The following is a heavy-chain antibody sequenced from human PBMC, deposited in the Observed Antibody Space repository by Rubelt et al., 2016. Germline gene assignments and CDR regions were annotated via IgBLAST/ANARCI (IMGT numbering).Heavy chain of an antibody. CDR1: GGTFSSYA. V-gene: IGHV1-69*04. CDR2: IIPILGIA. D-gene: IGHD2-2*01. J-gene: IGHJ4*02. Sequence: GGTFSSYAISWVRQAPGQGLEWMGRIIPILGIANYAQKFQGRVTITADKSTSTAYMELSSLRSEDTAAYYCARDLPLEGYCSSTSCSGTFDYWGRGTLVTVSS. CDR3: ARDLPLEGYCSSTSCSGTFDY.